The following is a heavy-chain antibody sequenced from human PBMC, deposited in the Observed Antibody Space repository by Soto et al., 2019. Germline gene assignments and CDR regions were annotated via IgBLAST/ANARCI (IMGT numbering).Heavy chain of an antibody. J-gene: IGHJ6*02. V-gene: IGHV1-3*01. CDR2: INADTDNT. D-gene: IGHD6-19*01. CDR3: ASDHQCGCGWYEGDDYYCYGMDV. Sequence: ASVKVSCKASGYTFSNYAIHWVRQAPGQRLEWMGWINADTDNTKYSQKFQGRVTITRDTSASTAYMELSSLRSEDTAVYYCASDHQCGCGWYEGDDYYCYGMDVWGQATTVTVSS. CDR1: GYTFSNYA.